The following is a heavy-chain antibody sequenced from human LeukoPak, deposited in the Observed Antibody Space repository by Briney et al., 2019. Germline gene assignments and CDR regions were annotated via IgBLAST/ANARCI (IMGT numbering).Heavy chain of an antibody. CDR1: GFNFRTYA. V-gene: IGHV3-23*01. CDR3: AKDRGRNNLWTGSIGS. J-gene: IGHJ4*02. CDR2: ISGSGDRT. D-gene: IGHD1/OR15-1a*01. Sequence: GGSLRLSCAASGFNFRTYAMTWVRQAAGKGLEWLSAISGSGDRTYYAESVEGRFTISRDNSKNTLFLQMSRLRADDTAVYYCAKDRGRNNLWTGSIGSWGQGTLVTVSS.